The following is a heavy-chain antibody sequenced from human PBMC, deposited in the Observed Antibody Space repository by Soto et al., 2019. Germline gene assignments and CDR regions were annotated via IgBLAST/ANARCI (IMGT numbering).Heavy chain of an antibody. CDR1: GYNFTSYY. CDR3: ARDRQLARGSFDP. CDR2: ISPSDGRA. Sequence: QVQLVQSGAEVKKPGASVKVSCKASGYNFTSYYIHWVRQAPGQRLEWMGIISPSDGRATYAQNFPGRVSTTTDTSTTTVYMELSSLGSEDTAVYYCARDRQLARGSFDPWGQGTLVTVSS. J-gene: IGHJ5*02. D-gene: IGHD6-13*01. V-gene: IGHV1-46*01.